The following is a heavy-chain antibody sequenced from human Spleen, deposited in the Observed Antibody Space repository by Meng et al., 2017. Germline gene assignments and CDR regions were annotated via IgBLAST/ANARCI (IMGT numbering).Heavy chain of an antibody. D-gene: IGHD6-13*01. CDR2: IWYDGSNK. CDR3: ARDLAAAGHYYNYGMDV. Sequence: GESLKISCAASGFTFSSYGMHWVRQAPGKGLEWVAVIWYDGSNKYYADSVKGRFTISRDNSKNTLYLQMNSLRAEDTAVYYCARDLAAAGHYYNYGMDVWGQGTTVTVSS. V-gene: IGHV3-33*01. J-gene: IGHJ6*02. CDR1: GFTFSSYG.